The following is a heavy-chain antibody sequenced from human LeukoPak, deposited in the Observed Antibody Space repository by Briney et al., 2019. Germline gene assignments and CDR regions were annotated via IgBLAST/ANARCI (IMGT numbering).Heavy chain of an antibody. CDR1: GFTFSSYW. V-gene: IGHV3-74*01. CDR3: AHQYGYSGRPGY. Sequence: PGGSLRLSCAASGFTFSSYWMHWVRQAPGKGLVWVSRINSDGSSTSYADSVKGRFTISRDNAKNSLYLQMNSLRAEDTAVYYCAHQYGYSGRPGYWGQGTLVTVSS. CDR2: INSDGSST. D-gene: IGHD1-26*01. J-gene: IGHJ4*02.